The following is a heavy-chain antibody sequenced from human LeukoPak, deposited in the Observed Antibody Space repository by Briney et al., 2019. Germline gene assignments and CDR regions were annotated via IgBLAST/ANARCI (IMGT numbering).Heavy chain of an antibody. Sequence: SETLSLTCTVSGGSISSSSYYWGWIRQPPGKGLEWIGSIYYSGSTYYNPSLKSRVTISVDTSKNLFSLKLSSVTAADTAVYYCARHAYYDFWSGYLGTSYYYYYMDVWGKGTTVTVSS. V-gene: IGHV4-39*01. J-gene: IGHJ6*03. CDR1: GGSISSSSYY. CDR2: IYYSGST. D-gene: IGHD3-3*01. CDR3: ARHAYYDFWSGYLGTSYYYYYMDV.